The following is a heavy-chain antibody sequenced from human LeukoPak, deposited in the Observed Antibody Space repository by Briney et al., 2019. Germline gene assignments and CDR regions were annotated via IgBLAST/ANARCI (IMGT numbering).Heavy chain of an antibody. CDR1: GGSISSHY. Sequence: KASETLSLTCTVSGGSISSHYWSWIRQPPGKGLEWIGYIYYSGSTNYNPSLKSRVTISVDTSKNQFSLKLSSVTAADTAVYYCARVGYSYENAFDIWGQGTMVTVSS. CDR2: IYYSGST. J-gene: IGHJ3*02. CDR3: ARVGYSYENAFDI. V-gene: IGHV4-59*11. D-gene: IGHD5-18*01.